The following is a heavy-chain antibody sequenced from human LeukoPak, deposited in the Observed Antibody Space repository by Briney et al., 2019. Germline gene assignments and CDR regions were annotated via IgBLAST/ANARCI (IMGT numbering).Heavy chain of an antibody. J-gene: IGHJ6*03. CDR3: ARHASGYDSGNYYYYMDV. CDR2: MNPNSGNT. Sequence: ASVKVSCKASGYTFTSYDINWVRQATGQGLEWMGWMNPNSGNTGYAQKFQGRVTITRNTSISTAYMELSSLRSEDTAVYYCARHASGYDSGNYYYYMDVWGKGTTVTVSS. CDR1: GYTFTSYD. D-gene: IGHD5-12*01. V-gene: IGHV1-8*03.